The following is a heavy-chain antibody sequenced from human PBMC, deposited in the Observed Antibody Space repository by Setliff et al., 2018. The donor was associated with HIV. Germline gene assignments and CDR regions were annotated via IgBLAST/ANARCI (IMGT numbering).Heavy chain of an antibody. D-gene: IGHD5-18*01. CDR3: AQIRADSYGYGALGF. V-gene: IGHV2-5*02. Sequence: TQTLTLTCIFSGFSLSTSGVGVGWIRQPPGKALEWLALIYWDDDKHYSPSLKSRLTITKDTSKNQVVLKMANMDPVDTATYYCAQIRADSYGYGALGFWGQGTLVTVSS. J-gene: IGHJ4*02. CDR1: GFSLSTSGVG. CDR2: IYWDDDK.